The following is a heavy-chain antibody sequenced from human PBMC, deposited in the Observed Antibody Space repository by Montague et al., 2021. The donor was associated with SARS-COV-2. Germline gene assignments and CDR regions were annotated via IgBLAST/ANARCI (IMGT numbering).Heavy chain of an antibody. CDR1: GYSISSGYY. Sequence: SETLSLTCSVSGYSISSGYYWGWIRQPPWKGLEWIGNIYHSGGTXYSRAHKSRVTVSVDTSKNQFSLRLGSVTAADTAVYYCARWYYGSGSYPHWGQGTLVTVSS. CDR3: ARWYYGSGSYPH. CDR2: IYHSGGT. D-gene: IGHD3-10*01. J-gene: IGHJ4*02. V-gene: IGHV4-38-2*01.